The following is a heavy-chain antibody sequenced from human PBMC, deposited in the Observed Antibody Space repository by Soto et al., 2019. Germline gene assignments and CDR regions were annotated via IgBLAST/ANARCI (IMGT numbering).Heavy chain of an antibody. V-gene: IGHV4-59*01. Sequence: SETLSLTCTVSGGSISSYYWSWIRQPPGKGLEWIGYIYYSGSTNYNPSLKSRVTISVDTSKNQFSLKLSSVTAADTAVYYCARDLTTVTTPSGDYYYGMDVWGQGTTVT. CDR1: GGSISSYY. CDR2: IYYSGST. CDR3: ARDLTTVTTPSGDYYYGMDV. D-gene: IGHD4-4*01. J-gene: IGHJ6*02.